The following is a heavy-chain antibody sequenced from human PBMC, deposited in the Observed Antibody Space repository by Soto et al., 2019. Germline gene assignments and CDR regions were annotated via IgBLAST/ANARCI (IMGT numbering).Heavy chain of an antibody. Sequence: SETLSLTCRVSGGSMNGYYWSWIRQTPGQGLEWLGFIYFSGSTRYNPSLMSRLTISLDKSKRQFSMSLSSVTAADTAVYYCATSVETPGTNIDFWGQGTLVTVSS. V-gene: IGHV4-4*09. J-gene: IGHJ4*02. CDR1: GGSMNGYY. CDR2: IYFSGST. D-gene: IGHD6-13*01. CDR3: ATSVETPGTNIDF.